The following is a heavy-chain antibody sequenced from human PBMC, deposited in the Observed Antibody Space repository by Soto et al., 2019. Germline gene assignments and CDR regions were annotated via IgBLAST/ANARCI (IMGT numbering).Heavy chain of an antibody. Sequence: QVQLVESGGGVVQPGRSLRLSCAASGFTFSSHGMHWVRQAPGKGLEWVTFISYDGSDKFYVDSVKGRFTISRDNSKNSLYLQMDSLRAEDTAVYYCAKGGIEVPGSSWDYYGMDVWGQGTKVTVSS. CDR2: ISYDGSDK. J-gene: IGHJ6*02. CDR1: GFTFSSHG. CDR3: AKGGIEVPGSSWDYYGMDV. V-gene: IGHV3-30*18. D-gene: IGHD6-19*01.